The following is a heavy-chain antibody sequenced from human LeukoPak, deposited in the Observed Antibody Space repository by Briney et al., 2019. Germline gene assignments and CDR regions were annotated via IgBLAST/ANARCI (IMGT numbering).Heavy chain of an antibody. V-gene: IGHV3-33*01. CDR3: ARAYSSSSEANFDY. J-gene: IGHJ4*02. D-gene: IGHD6-6*01. CDR1: GFIFSNYG. Sequence: PGGSLRLSCAASGFIFSNYGMHWVRQAPGKGLDWVAVIWYDGSRIYYADSVKGRFTISRDSSKNTLYLQMNSLRAEDTAVYYCARAYSSSSEANFDYWGQGTLVTVSS. CDR2: IWYDGSRI.